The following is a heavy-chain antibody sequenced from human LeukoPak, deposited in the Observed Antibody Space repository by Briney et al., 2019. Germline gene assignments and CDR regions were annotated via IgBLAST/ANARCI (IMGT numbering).Heavy chain of an antibody. CDR2: INHSGST. CDR1: GGSFSGYY. D-gene: IGHD1-26*01. V-gene: IGHV4-34*01. Sequence: SETLSLTCAVYGGSFSGYYWSWIRQPPGKGLEWIGEINHSGSTNYNPSLKSRVTISVDTSKNQFSLKLSSVTAADTAVYYCARGSWDARRYAFDIWGQGTMVTVSS. CDR3: ARGSWDARRYAFDI. J-gene: IGHJ3*02.